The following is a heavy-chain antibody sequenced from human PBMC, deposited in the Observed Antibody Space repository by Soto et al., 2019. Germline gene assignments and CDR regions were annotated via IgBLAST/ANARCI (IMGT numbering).Heavy chain of an antibody. D-gene: IGHD5-18*01. CDR1: GYTFTSYY. CDR2: INPSGGST. Sequence: ASVKVSCKASGYTFTSYYMHWVRQAPGQGLEWMGIINPSGGSTSYAQKFQGRVTMTRDTSTSTVYMELSSLRSEDTAVYYCASPSPSRGYSYGYYFDYWGQGTLVTVSS. CDR3: ASPSPSRGYSYGYYFDY. J-gene: IGHJ4*02. V-gene: IGHV1-46*01.